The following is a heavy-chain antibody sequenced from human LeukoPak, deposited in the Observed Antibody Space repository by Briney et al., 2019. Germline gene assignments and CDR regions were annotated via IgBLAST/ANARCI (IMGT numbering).Heavy chain of an antibody. V-gene: IGHV4-34*01. CDR1: GGSFSGYY. CDR3: ARSVSVAAPQIFDY. CDR2: INHSGST. Sequence: PSETLSLTCAVYGGSFSGYYWSWIRQPPGKGLEWIGEINHSGSTNYNPSLKSRVTISVDTSKNQFSLKLSSVTAADTAVYYCARSVSVAAPQIFDYWGQGTLVTVSS. D-gene: IGHD2-15*01. J-gene: IGHJ4*02.